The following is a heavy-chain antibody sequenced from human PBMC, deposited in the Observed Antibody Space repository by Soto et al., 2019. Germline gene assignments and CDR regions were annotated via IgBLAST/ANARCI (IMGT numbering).Heavy chain of an antibody. CDR1: GYTFTGYY. J-gene: IGHJ5*02. Sequence: ASVKVSCKASGYTFTGYYMHWVRQAPGQGLEWMGWINPNSGGTNYAQKFQGWVTMTRDTSIGTAYMELSRLRSDDTAVYYCAREANIVATIWARQKPFDPWGQGTLVTVSS. V-gene: IGHV1-2*04. D-gene: IGHD5-12*01. CDR3: AREANIVATIWARQKPFDP. CDR2: INPNSGGT.